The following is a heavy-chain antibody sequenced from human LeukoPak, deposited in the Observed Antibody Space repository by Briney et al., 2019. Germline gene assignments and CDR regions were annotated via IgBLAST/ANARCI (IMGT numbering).Heavy chain of an antibody. D-gene: IGHD3-3*01. Sequence: GGSLRLSCAASGFTFSSYAMHWVRQAPGKGLEWVAVISYDGSNKYYADSVKGRFTISRDNAKNSLYLQMNSLRAEDTAVYYCARLREIPVFGVVTKSTSYFDYWGQGTLVTVSS. V-gene: IGHV3-30*04. CDR1: GFTFSSYA. J-gene: IGHJ4*02. CDR2: ISYDGSNK. CDR3: ARLREIPVFGVVTKSTSYFDY.